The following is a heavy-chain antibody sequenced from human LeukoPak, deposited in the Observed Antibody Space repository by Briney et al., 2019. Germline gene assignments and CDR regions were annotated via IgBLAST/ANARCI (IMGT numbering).Heavy chain of an antibody. J-gene: IGHJ4*02. D-gene: IGHD3-22*01. Sequence: GRCLRPSCAASGFTFSSNGMRWVRPAPGKGLGWEAVIWYDGSNKYYADSVKGRFTISKDNSKNTLYLQMNSLRAEDTAGYYCARGGVTTIVIDYRGQGTLVTVSS. V-gene: IGHV3-33*01. CDR1: GFTFSSNG. CDR3: ARGGVTTIVIDY. CDR2: IWYDGSNK.